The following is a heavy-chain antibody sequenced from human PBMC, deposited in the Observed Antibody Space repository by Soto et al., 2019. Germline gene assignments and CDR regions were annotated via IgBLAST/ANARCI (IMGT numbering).Heavy chain of an antibody. J-gene: IGHJ5*02. CDR1: GFTFSSYS. Sequence: GRSLRLSCAASGFTFSSYSMNWVRQAPGKGLEWVSSISGSGGSTYYADSVKGRFTISRDNAQNSLYLQMNSLRDEDTAVSYCGEVGTNCASRSCSVDLWGQGTLLTVSS. CDR2: ISGSGGST. V-gene: IGHV3-48*02. CDR3: GEVGTNCASRSCSVDL. D-gene: IGHD1-26*01.